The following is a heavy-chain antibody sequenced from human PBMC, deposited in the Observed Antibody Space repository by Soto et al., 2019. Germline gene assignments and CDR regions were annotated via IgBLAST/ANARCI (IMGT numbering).Heavy chain of an antibody. J-gene: IGHJ4*02. Sequence: SETLSLTCTVSGGSISSGGYYWSWIRQHPGKGLEWIGYIYYSGSTYYNPSLKSRVTISVDTSKNQFSLKLSSVTAADTAVYYCATIYGSSGYYHHPYFDYWGQGTLVTVSS. D-gene: IGHD3-22*01. CDR2: IYYSGST. V-gene: IGHV4-31*03. CDR1: GGSISSGGYY. CDR3: ATIYGSSGYYHHPYFDY.